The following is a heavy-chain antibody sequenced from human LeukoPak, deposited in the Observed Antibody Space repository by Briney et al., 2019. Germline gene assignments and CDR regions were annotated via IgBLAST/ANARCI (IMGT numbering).Heavy chain of an antibody. CDR1: GGSVSSGSYY. J-gene: IGHJ5*02. CDR2: ISYSGST. CDR3: AREGTAGTNLNWFDP. D-gene: IGHD1-1*01. Sequence: SETLFLTCTVSGGSVSSGSYYWSWIRQPPGKGLEWIGYISYSGSTNFNPSLKSRVTISVDTSKNQFSLKLSSVTAADTAVYYCAREGTAGTNLNWFDPWGQGTLVTVSS. V-gene: IGHV4-61*01.